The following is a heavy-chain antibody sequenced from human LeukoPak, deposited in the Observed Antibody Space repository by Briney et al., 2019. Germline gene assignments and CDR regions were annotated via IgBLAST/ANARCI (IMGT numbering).Heavy chain of an antibody. CDR1: GGSISTGGYY. V-gene: IGHV4-31*03. CDR3: ARVIGYCSGGSCYGTEMNWFDP. CDR2: IYYSGST. D-gene: IGHD2-15*01. J-gene: IGHJ5*02. Sequence: PSQTLSLTCTVSGGSISTGGYYWSWIRQHPGKGLEWIGYIYYSGSTYYNPSLKSRVTISVDTSKNQFSLKLSSVTAADTAVYYCARVIGYCSGGSCYGTEMNWFDPWGQGTLVTVSS.